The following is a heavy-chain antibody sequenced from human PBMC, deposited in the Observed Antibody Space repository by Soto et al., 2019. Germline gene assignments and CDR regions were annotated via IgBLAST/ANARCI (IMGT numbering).Heavy chain of an antibody. D-gene: IGHD2-15*01. CDR1: GYTLTESS. J-gene: IGHJ6*02. CDR3: ATDRDFSGGSGDYCYRMAV. CDR2: FDPEDGGT. Sequence: ASVKVSCKVSGYTLTESSMHWVRQAPGKGIEWMGGFDPEDGGTIYAQKFQGRVTMTEDTSTDTAYMELSSLRSEDTAVYYCATDRDFSGGSGDYCYRMAVWTQRTTDTVSS. V-gene: IGHV1-24*01.